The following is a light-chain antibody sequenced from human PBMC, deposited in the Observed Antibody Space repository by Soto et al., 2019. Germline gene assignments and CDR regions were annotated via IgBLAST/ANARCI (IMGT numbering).Light chain of an antibody. J-gene: IGKJ1*01. V-gene: IGKV1-39*01. Sequence: DIQMTQSPSSLSASVGDRVTITCRASQSISSYLNWYQQKPGKAPKLLIYAAFSLQSGVPSRFSGRGSGTDFTLTISSLQPEDFATYFCQQSYSAWTFGQGTKVEIK. CDR3: QQSYSAWT. CDR1: QSISSY. CDR2: AAF.